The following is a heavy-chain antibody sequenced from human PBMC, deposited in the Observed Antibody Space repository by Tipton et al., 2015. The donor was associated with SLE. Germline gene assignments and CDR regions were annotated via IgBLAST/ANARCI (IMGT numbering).Heavy chain of an antibody. CDR2: ISGSGGST. V-gene: IGHV3-23*01. D-gene: IGHD3-10*01. CDR1: GFTFSSYA. J-gene: IGHJ4*02. Sequence: SLRLSCAASGFTFSSYAMSWVRQAPGKGLEWVPAISGSGGSTYYADSVKGRFTISRDNSKNTLYLQMNSLRAEDTAVYYCAKTTIMVPEEGGFDYWGQGTLVTVSS. CDR3: AKTTIMVPEEGGFDY.